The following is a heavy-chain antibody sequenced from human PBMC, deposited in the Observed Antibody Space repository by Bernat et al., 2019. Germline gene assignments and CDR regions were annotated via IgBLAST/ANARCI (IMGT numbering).Heavy chain of an antibody. D-gene: IGHD2-8*01. V-gene: IGHV2-5*02. J-gene: IGHJ3*02. CDR3: AHSRNGPEDLDAFDI. CDR2: IYWDDDK. CDR1: GFSLSTSGVG. Sequence: QITLKESSPTLVKPTQTLTLTCTFSGFSLSTSGVGVGWIRQPPGKALEWLALIYWDDDKRYSPSLKSRLTITKDTSKNQVVLTMTNMDPVDTATYYCAHSRNGPEDLDAFDIWGQGTMVTVSS.